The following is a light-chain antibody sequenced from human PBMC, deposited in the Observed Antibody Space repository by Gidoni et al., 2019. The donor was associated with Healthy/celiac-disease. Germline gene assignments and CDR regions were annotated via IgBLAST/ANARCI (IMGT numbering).Light chain of an antibody. CDR2: GAS. V-gene: IGKV3-20*01. J-gene: IGKJ3*01. Sequence: ETASPHSSVTLSLSPGGRATLFCRASQSGSSSYLAWYQQKPGQAPRLLIYGASSRATGIPDRFSGSGSGTDFTLTISRLEPEDFAVYYCQQYGSSPFTFGPGTKVDIK. CDR1: QSGSSSY. CDR3: QQYGSSPFT.